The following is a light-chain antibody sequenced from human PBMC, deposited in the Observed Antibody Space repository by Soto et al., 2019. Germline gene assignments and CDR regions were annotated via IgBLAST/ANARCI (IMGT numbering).Light chain of an antibody. CDR3: QVWDSSSDHLWV. CDR2: YDS. Sequence: SYELTQPPSVSVAPGKTARITCGGNNIGSKSVHWYQQKPGQAPVLVIYYDSDRPSGIPERFSGSNSGNTATLTISRVEAGDEADYYCQVWDSSSDHLWVFGGGTKVTVL. J-gene: IGLJ3*02. CDR1: NIGSKS. V-gene: IGLV3-21*04.